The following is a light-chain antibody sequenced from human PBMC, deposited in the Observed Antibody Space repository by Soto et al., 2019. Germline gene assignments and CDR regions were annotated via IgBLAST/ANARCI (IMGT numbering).Light chain of an antibody. Sequence: DIQMTQSPSTLSASVGDGVTITCRASQNISVWLAWYQQRPGKAPKFLIYDASNLETGVSSRFSGSGSGTEFTLTIRSLQPDDFATYYCQQYDSSSPTFGQGTKLEIE. CDR3: QQYDSSSPT. J-gene: IGKJ2*01. V-gene: IGKV1-5*01. CDR1: QNISVW. CDR2: DAS.